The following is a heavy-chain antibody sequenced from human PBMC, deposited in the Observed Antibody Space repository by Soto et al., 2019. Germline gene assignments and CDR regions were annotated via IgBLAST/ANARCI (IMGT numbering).Heavy chain of an antibody. V-gene: IGHV3-21*01. Sequence: GGSLRLSCAASGFTFRSFTMNWVRQAPGKGLEWVSTISSNSAYIYYTDALRGRFTISRDNAKNSLHLQMNSLRAEDTAVYYCTRDASRDSSARGWFDPWGPGTLVTVSS. D-gene: IGHD6-13*01. CDR1: GFTFRSFT. CDR3: TRDASRDSSARGWFDP. CDR2: ISSNSAYI. J-gene: IGHJ5*02.